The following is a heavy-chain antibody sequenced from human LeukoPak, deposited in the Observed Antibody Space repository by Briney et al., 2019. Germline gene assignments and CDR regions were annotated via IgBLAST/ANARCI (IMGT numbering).Heavy chain of an antibody. Sequence: PSQTLSLTCTVSGGSISSGSYYWSWIRQPAGKGLEWIGRIYTSGSTNYNPSLKSRVTISVDTSKNQLSLKLSSVTAADTAVYYCARELRPYGMDVWGQRTTATVSS. CDR1: GGSISSGSYY. D-gene: IGHD4-17*01. CDR2: IYTSGST. V-gene: IGHV4-61*02. CDR3: ARELRPYGMDV. J-gene: IGHJ6*02.